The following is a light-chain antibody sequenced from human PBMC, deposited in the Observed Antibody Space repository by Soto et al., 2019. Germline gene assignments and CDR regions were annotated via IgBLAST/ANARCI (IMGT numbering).Light chain of an antibody. CDR1: QDISNH. CDR3: QQYVNALT. V-gene: IGKV1-33*01. J-gene: IGKJ4*01. CDR2: DAS. Sequence: DIQMTQSPSSLSASAGDRVTITCQASQDISNHLNWYQQKAGKAPKLLINDASNLETGVPSRFSRSGSATDFTLTISILQPEDIATYYCQQYVNALTFGGGTKVEIK.